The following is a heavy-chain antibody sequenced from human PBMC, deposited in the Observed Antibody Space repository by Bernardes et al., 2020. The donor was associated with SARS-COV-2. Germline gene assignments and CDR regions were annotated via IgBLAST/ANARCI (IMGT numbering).Heavy chain of an antibody. CDR1: GFTFSSYW. CDR3: VRGPSDGHGRFEY. V-gene: IGHV3-74*03. J-gene: IGHJ4*02. Sequence: VWSLSLSCAASGFTFSSYWMHWVRQGPGKGLVWVSRINTDGRTTTYADSVKGRFTISRDNGKNTLYLQMNSLRAEDTAVYYCVRGPSDGHGRFEYWGQGALVTVSS. CDR2: INTDGRTT.